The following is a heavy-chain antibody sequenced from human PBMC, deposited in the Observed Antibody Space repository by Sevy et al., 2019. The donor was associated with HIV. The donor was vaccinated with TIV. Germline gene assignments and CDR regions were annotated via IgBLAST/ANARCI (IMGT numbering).Heavy chain of an antibody. CDR2: ISYDGTIK. J-gene: IGHJ4*02. CDR1: GFTFGSYG. CDR3: AKEGYDILTGFEPGNFDS. Sequence: GGSLRLSCAASGFTFGSYGMHWVRQAPGKGLEWVAVISYDGTIKSYADSVRGRFSISIDNADGTFYLLMDSLRAEDTAVYYCAKEGYDILTGFEPGNFDSWGQGTLVTVSS. D-gene: IGHD3-9*01. V-gene: IGHV3-30*18.